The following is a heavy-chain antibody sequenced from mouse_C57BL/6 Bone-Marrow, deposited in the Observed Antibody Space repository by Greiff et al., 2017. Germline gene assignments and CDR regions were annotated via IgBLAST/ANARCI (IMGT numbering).Heavy chain of an antibody. V-gene: IGHV14-4*01. CDR2: IDPENGDT. CDR1: GFNIKDDY. D-gene: IGHD2-2*01. Sequence: VQLKQSGAELVRPGASVKLSCTASGFNIKDDYMHWVKQRPEQGLEWIGWIDPENGDTESASKFQGKATITADTASNTAYLQLSSLTSEDTAVYYCTKGYDDYWGQGTTLTGSS. J-gene: IGHJ2*01. CDR3: TKGYDDY.